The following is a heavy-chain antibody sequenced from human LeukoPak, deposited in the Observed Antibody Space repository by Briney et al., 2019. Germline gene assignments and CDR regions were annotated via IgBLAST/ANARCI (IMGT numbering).Heavy chain of an antibody. Sequence: TSETLSLTCTVSGGSISSYYWSWIRQPPGKGLEWIGYIYYSGSTNYNPSLKSRVTISVDTSKNQFSLKLSSVTAADTAVYYCARGENGEPFDDWGQGTLVTVSS. J-gene: IGHJ4*02. D-gene: IGHD4-17*01. CDR3: ARGENGEPFDD. CDR1: GGSISSYY. V-gene: IGHV4-59*01. CDR2: IYYSGST.